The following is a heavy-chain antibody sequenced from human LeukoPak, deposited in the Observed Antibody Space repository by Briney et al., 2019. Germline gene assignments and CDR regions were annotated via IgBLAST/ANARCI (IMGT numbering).Heavy chain of an antibody. D-gene: IGHD2-21*01. Sequence: GGSLGLSCVGSGFTFSSSWIHWVRQVPGKGLVWVSRLNTDGSNTAYADSVEGRFTLSSDNAKNTVYLQMNSLRDDDTGLYYCARGAVAPDTWGQGTLVIVSS. CDR2: LNTDGSNT. V-gene: IGHV3-74*01. CDR1: GFTFSSSW. CDR3: ARGAVAPDT. J-gene: IGHJ4*02.